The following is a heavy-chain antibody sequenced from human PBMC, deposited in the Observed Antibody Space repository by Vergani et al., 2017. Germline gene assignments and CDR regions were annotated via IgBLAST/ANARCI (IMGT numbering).Heavy chain of an antibody. D-gene: IGHD3-10*01. V-gene: IGHV3-48*04. Sequence: EVQLLESGGDLVQPGGSLRLSCAASGFDFSTYSMGWVRQAPGKGLEWVSYISSVGSIVHYADSVKGRFTISRDNAENLLILQMDSMRGEDTGVYFCARDMRRHSHGSGVVDYWGQGTLVTVS. J-gene: IGHJ4*02. CDR2: ISSVGSIV. CDR1: GFDFSTYS. CDR3: ARDMRRHSHGSGVVDY.